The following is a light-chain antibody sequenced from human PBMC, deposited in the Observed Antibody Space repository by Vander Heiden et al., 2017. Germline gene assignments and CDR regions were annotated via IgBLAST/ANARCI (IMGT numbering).Light chain of an antibody. V-gene: IGLV3-21*02. J-gene: IGLJ2*01. CDR2: DDS. Sequence: SYVLTQPPSVSVAPGQTATITCGGNNIGSKSVHWYQQEPGQAPVLVVYDDSDRPSGIPERFSGSKSGSTATLTISRVEAGDEADYYCQVWDSGSEHVVFGGGTKLTVL. CDR3: QVWDSGSEHVV. CDR1: NIGSKS.